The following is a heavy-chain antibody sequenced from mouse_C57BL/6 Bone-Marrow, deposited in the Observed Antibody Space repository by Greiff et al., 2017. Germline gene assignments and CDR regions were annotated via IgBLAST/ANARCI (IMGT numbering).Heavy chain of an antibody. CDR3: ARSPLYYYGSSPYFDY. D-gene: IGHD1-1*01. CDR1: GFTFSSYG. J-gene: IGHJ2*01. CDR2: ISSGGSYT. V-gene: IGHV5-6*01. Sequence: EVQLMESGGDLVKPGGSLKLSCAASGFTFSSYGMSWVRQTPDKRLEWVATISSGGSYTYYPDSVKGRFTISRDNAKNTLYLQMSSLKSEDTAMYYCARSPLYYYGSSPYFDYWGQGTTLTVSS.